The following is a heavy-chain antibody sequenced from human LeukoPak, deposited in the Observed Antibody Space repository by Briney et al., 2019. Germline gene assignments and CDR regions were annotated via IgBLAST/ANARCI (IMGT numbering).Heavy chain of an antibody. J-gene: IGHJ3*01. Sequence: GRSLRLSCAASGFPFSDYYMSWIRQAPGKGLEWVSYISGNGEYTKYADSVKGRFTIYRDNAKSSLYLQMDSLRAEDTGVYYCARDGYSSGWYFWGRGTMVTVSS. CDR3: ARDGYSSGWYF. D-gene: IGHD6-19*01. CDR1: GFPFSDYY. CDR2: ISGNGEYT. V-gene: IGHV3-11*06.